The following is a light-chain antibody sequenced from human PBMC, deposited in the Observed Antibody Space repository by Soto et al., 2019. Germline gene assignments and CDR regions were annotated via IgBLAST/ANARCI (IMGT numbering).Light chain of an antibody. CDR2: DVF. Sequence: QSALTQPRSVSGSPGQSVTISCTGTRSDVGGYNYVSWYQQHPGKAPKVMIYDVFKRPSRVPDRFSGSKSGNTASLTISGLQAEDVADYYCCSHAGSYTYVFGTGTKLTVL. V-gene: IGLV2-11*01. CDR1: RSDVGGYNY. CDR3: CSHAGSYTYV. J-gene: IGLJ1*01.